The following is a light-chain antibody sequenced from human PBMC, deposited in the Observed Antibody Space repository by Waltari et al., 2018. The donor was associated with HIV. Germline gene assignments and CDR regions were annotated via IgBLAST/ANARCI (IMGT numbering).Light chain of an antibody. V-gene: IGKV3-20*01. CDR1: QSISSSY. J-gene: IGKJ1*01. Sequence: EIVLTQSPGTLSLSPGERATLSCRASQSISSSYLAWYQRKPDQAPRLLIYGASSRATGIPDRFSGSGSGTDFTLTISRLEPEDFAVYYCQQYSNWPRTFGQGTKVEIK. CDR3: QQYSNWPRT. CDR2: GAS.